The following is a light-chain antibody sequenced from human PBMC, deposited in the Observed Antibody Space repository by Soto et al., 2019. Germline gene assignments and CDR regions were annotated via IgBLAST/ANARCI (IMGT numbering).Light chain of an antibody. J-gene: IGLJ3*02. CDR3: TSYAGSNTLV. CDR2: EVS. Sequence: QSALTQPPSASGSRGQSVTISCTGTSNDVGGFKYVSWYQQHPGKAPKLIIYEVSKRPSGVSDRLSGSKSGNTASLTVSGLQAEDEVDYYCTSYAGSNTLVFGGGTKVTVL. V-gene: IGLV2-8*01. CDR1: SNDVGGFKY.